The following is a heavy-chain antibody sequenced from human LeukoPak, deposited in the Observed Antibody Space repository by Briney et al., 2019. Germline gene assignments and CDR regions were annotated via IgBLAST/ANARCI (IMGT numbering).Heavy chain of an antibody. V-gene: IGHV3-48*01. CDR1: GFTFSSYS. CDR2: ISSSSSTI. Sequence: GGSLRLSCAASGFTFSSYSMNWVRQAPGKGLEWVSYISSSSSTIYYADSVKGRFTISRDNAKNSPYLQMNSLRAEDTAVYYCARDMTPYYYYGMDVWGQGTTVTVSS. D-gene: IGHD3-16*01. J-gene: IGHJ6*02. CDR3: ARDMTPYYYYGMDV.